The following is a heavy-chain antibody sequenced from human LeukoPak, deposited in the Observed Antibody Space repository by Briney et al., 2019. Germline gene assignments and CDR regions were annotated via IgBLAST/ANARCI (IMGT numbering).Heavy chain of an antibody. Sequence: SETLSLTCTVSGVSISSYYWSWLRQPPGKGLEWVGYIYYSGSTNYNPSLKSRVTISVDTSKNQFSLKLSSVAAADTASYYCAREGCSGGSCYSGYYYYMDVWGKGTTVTISS. J-gene: IGHJ6*03. CDR2: IYYSGST. D-gene: IGHD2-15*01. V-gene: IGHV4-59*01. CDR1: GVSISSYY. CDR3: AREGCSGGSCYSGYYYYMDV.